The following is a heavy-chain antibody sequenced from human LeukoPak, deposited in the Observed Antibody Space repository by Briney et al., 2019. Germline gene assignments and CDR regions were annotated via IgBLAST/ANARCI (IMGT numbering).Heavy chain of an antibody. CDR3: ARGSGSYHIY. J-gene: IGHJ4*02. CDR1: GFTVSSNF. Sequence: GGSLRLSCAASGFTVSSNFMSWVRQAPGKGLEWVSVIYSGGSTYYADSVKGRFIISRDNSKNMLYLQTNSLRAEDTAVYYCARGSGSYHIYWGQGTLVTVSS. V-gene: IGHV3-66*01. D-gene: IGHD1-26*01. CDR2: IYSGGST.